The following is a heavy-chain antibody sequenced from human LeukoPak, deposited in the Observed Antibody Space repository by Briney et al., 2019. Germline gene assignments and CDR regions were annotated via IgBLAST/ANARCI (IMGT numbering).Heavy chain of an antibody. Sequence: PSETLSLTCTVSGASISGYYWTWIRQPPGKGLEWIGYIYNSGSTNYNPSLKSRVTMSVDTSKNQFSLKLSSVTAADTAVYYYARRGSGASLEYYFDLWGRGTLVTVSS. CDR3: ARRGSGASLEYYFDL. D-gene: IGHD1-14*01. CDR2: IYNSGST. CDR1: GASISGYY. J-gene: IGHJ2*01. V-gene: IGHV4-4*08.